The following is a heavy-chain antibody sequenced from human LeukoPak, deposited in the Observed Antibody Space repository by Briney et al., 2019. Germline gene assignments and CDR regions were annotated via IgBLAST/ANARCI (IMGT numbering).Heavy chain of an antibody. CDR2: IYYSGST. D-gene: IGHD1-1*01. V-gene: IGHV4-30-4*01. Sequence: SETLSLTCTVSGGSISSGDYYWSWFRQPPGKGLEWIGYIYYSGSTYHNPSLKSRVTISVDTSKNQFSLKLSSLTAADTAVYYCAREGAGTGYYYGLDVWGQGTTVTVSS. CDR3: AREGAGTGYYYGLDV. CDR1: GGSISSGDYY. J-gene: IGHJ6*02.